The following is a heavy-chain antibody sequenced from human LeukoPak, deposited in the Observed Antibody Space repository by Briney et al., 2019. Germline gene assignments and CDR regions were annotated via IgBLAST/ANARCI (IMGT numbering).Heavy chain of an antibody. CDR3: VKDSVVVAGLMNYFDY. CDR1: GFTFNSYA. Sequence: GGSLRLSCAASGFTFNSYAMSWVRQAPGKGLEWVSAISGSGGNTYYADSVKGRFTISRDNSKNTLYLQMKGLGAEDTAVYYCVKDSVVVAGLMNYFDYWGQGTLVTVSS. D-gene: IGHD6-19*01. CDR2: ISGSGGNT. J-gene: IGHJ4*02. V-gene: IGHV3-23*01.